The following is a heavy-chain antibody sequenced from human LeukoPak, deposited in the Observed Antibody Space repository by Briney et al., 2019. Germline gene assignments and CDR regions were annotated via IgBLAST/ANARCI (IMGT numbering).Heavy chain of an antibody. Sequence: ASVKVSCKASGYTFTSYYMHWVRQAPGQGLEWMGIINPSGGSTSYAQKFQGRVTMTRDMSTSTVYMELSSLRSEDTAVYYCARGGRGYYYDSSGPGDYWGQGTLVTVSS. V-gene: IGHV1-46*01. D-gene: IGHD3-22*01. CDR2: INPSGGST. CDR3: ARGGRGYYYDSSGPGDY. J-gene: IGHJ4*02. CDR1: GYTFTSYY.